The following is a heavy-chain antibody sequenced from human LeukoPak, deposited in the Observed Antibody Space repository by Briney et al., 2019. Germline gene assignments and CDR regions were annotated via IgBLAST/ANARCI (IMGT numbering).Heavy chain of an antibody. CDR3: ARGARRICSGTSCPFDP. V-gene: IGHV3-53*01. CDR1: GFTVSSNY. J-gene: IGHJ5*02. Sequence: PGGSLRLSCAAPGFTVSSNYLSWVRQAPGKGLEWVSVFYSGGNTYYADSVKGRFTISRDNSKNTLYLQMNSLRAEDTAVYYCARGARRICSGTSCPFDPWGQGTRVTVSS. CDR2: FYSGGNT. D-gene: IGHD2-2*01.